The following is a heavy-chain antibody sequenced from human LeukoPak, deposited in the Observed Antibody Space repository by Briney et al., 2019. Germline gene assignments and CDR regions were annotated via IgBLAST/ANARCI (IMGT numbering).Heavy chain of an antibody. CDR3: ARGGGASDY. J-gene: IGHJ4*02. D-gene: IGHD1-26*01. CDR1: GFTFTDFW. Sequence: GGSLRLSCEASGFTFTDFWMTWVRQAPGKGLEWVANIKQHGSEKYYVDSVKGRFTISGDNAKNSVYLQINSLRAEDTAVYYCARGGGASDYWGQGTLVTVSS. CDR2: IKQHGSEK. V-gene: IGHV3-7*01.